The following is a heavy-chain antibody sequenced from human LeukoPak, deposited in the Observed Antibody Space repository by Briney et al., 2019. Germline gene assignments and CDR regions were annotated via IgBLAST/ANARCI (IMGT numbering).Heavy chain of an antibody. J-gene: IGHJ4*02. CDR2: INPNSSGT. CDR3: ARVYSGYENFDY. V-gene: IGHV1-2*02. Sequence: ASVKVSCKASGYMFTGCYMHWLRQAPGQGLEWMGWINPNSSGTNYPQKFQGRVTMTRDTSISTAYMELSSLRSDDTAVYYCARVYSGYENFDYWGQGTLVTVSS. D-gene: IGHD5-12*01. CDR1: GYMFTGCY.